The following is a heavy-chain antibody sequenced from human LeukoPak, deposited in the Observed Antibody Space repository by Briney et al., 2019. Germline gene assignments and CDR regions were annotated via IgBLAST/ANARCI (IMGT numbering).Heavy chain of an antibody. CDR1: GDSVSSNSAA. J-gene: IGHJ5*02. D-gene: IGHD3-10*01. V-gene: IGHV6-1*01. CDR3: ARDSHLWFGELWSVGYNWFDP. CDR2: TYYRSKWYN. Sequence: SQTLSLTCAISGDSVSSNSAAWNWIRQSPSRGLEWLGRTYYRSKWYNDYAVSVKSRITINPDTSKNQFSLQLNSVTPEDTAVYYCARDSHLWFGELWSVGYNWFDPWGQGTLVTVSS.